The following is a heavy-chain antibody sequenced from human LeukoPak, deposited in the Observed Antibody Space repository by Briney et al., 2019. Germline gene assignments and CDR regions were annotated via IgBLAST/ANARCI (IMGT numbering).Heavy chain of an antibody. CDR2: IYHSGST. CDR1: GYSISSGYY. D-gene: IGHD3-10*01. J-gene: IGHJ4*02. Sequence: PSETLSLTCTVSGYSISSGYYWGWIRQPPGKGLEWIGSIYHSGSTYYNPSLKSRVTISVDTSKNQFSLKLSSVTAADTAVYYCARDLLLTSYGSGDGQDWGQGTLVTVSS. V-gene: IGHV4-38-2*02. CDR3: ARDLLLTSYGSGDGQD.